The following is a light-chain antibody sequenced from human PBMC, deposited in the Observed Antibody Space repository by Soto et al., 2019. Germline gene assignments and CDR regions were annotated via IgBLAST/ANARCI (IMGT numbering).Light chain of an antibody. CDR1: SSDVGGYNY. CDR2: DVT. CDR3: SSYTSSNTGV. Sequence: QSALTQPASVSGSPGQSITISCTGTSSDVGGYNYVSWYQQHPDKAHKLMIYDVTNRPSGISNRFSGSKSANTASLTISRLQADDEADYYCSSYTSSNTGVFGTGTKLTVL. V-gene: IGLV2-14*01. J-gene: IGLJ1*01.